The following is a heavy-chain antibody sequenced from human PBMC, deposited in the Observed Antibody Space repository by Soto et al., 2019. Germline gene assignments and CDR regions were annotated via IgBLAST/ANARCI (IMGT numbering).Heavy chain of an antibody. CDR2: ISSRSDI. CDR3: EREYTAWPLAYGLDV. V-gene: IGHV3-21*01. Sequence: KPGGSLRLSCVGSGFTFSTYSINWVRQAPGKGLEWVSSISSRSDIYYADSVKGRFTISRDNAKNSVSLQMNSLRAEDTAVYYCEREYTAWPLAYGLDVWGQGTKVTVYS. J-gene: IGHJ6*02. CDR1: GFTFSTYS. D-gene: IGHD2-2*02.